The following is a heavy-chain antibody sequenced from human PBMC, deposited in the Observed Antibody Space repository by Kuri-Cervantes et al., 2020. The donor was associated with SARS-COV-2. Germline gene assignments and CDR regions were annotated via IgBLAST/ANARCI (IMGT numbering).Heavy chain of an antibody. V-gene: IGHV3-30*03. J-gene: IGHJ6*02. D-gene: IGHD3-3*01. CDR2: ISYDGNNK. Sequence: GESLKISCAASGFTFSSYGMHWVRQAPGKGLEWVAVISYDGNNKYYADSVKGRFTISRDNSKNTLYPQMNSLRAEDTAVYYCARGGYDFWSGYYGEDYYYYYGMDVWGQGTTVTVSS. CDR1: GFTFSSYG. CDR3: ARGGYDFWSGYYGEDYYYYYGMDV.